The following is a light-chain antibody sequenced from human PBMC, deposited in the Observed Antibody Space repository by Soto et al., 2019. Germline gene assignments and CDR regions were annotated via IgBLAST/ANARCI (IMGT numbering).Light chain of an antibody. CDR2: ENN. Sequence: SVLTQPPSVSAAPGQKVTISCSGSSSNIGNNYVSWYQQLPGTAPKLLIYENNKRPSGIPDRFSGSKSGTSATLGITGLQTGDEADYYCGTWDSSLSASVFGTGTKVTV. CDR1: SSNIGNNY. V-gene: IGLV1-51*02. CDR3: GTWDSSLSASV. J-gene: IGLJ1*01.